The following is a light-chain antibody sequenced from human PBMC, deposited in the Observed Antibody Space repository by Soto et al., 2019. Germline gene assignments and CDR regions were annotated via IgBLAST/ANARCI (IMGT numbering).Light chain of an antibody. J-gene: IGKJ3*01. CDR2: DAS. CDR3: QQSYNVPFT. Sequence: IQMTQSASSLSASVGNRVTIICRSSQTIIRYLNWFQHKPGRAPKLLIYDASSLQSGVPSRFSGSGSGTDFTLTISSLQAEDFATYSCQQSYNVPFTFGPGAKVDIK. CDR1: QTIIRY. V-gene: IGKV1-39*01.